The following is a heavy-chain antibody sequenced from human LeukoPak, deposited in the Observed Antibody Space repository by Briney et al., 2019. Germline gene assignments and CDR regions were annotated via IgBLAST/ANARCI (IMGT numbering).Heavy chain of an antibody. CDR2: INPNSGGT. CDR3: ARDSQVVGAPDAFDI. J-gene: IGHJ3*02. Sequence: ASVKVSCKASGYTFTGYYMHWVRQAPGQGLEWMRWINPNSGGTNYAQKFQGRVTMTRDTSISAAYMELSRLRSDDTAVYYCARDSQVVGAPDAFDIWGQGTMVTVSS. V-gene: IGHV1-2*02. CDR1: GYTFTGYY. D-gene: IGHD1-26*01.